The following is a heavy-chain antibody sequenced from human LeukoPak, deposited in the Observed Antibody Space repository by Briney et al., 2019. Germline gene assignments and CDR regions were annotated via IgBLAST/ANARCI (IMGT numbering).Heavy chain of an antibody. Sequence: GGSLRLSCAASGFTFSSYAMHWVRQAPGKGLEWVAVISYDGSNKYYADSVKGRFTFSRDNAKNTLYLQMNSLKTEDTAVYYCAGSLYYYDSSGARGVYFDYWGQGTLVTVSS. J-gene: IGHJ4*02. D-gene: IGHD3-22*01. V-gene: IGHV3-30*04. CDR2: ISYDGSNK. CDR1: GFTFSSYA. CDR3: AGSLYYYDSSGARGVYFDY.